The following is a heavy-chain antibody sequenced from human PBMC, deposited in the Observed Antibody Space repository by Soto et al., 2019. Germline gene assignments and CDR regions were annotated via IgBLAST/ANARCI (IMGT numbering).Heavy chain of an antibody. CDR1: GGSSSGYY. V-gene: IGHV4-34*01. Sequence: SETLSLTCAVYGGSSSGYYWSWIRQPPGKGLEWIGEINHSGSTNYNPSLKSRVTISVDTSKNQFSLKLSSVTAADTAVYYCATTEMPAYGMDVWGQGTTVTVSS. J-gene: IGHJ6*02. D-gene: IGHD2-2*01. CDR3: ATTEMPAYGMDV. CDR2: INHSGST.